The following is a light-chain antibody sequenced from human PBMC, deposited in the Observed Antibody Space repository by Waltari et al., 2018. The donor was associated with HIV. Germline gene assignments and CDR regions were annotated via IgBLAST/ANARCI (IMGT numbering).Light chain of an antibody. CDR1: NIGSKS. V-gene: IGLV3-21*02. Sequence: SYVLPQPPSVSVAPGQTARITCGGNNIGSKSVHWYQQRPGQAPVLVVDDDSDRPTGIPERFSGSKSGNTATLTISRAEAGDEADYYCQVWDSSSDHYVFGTGTKVTV. CDR2: DDS. J-gene: IGLJ1*01. CDR3: QVWDSSSDHYV.